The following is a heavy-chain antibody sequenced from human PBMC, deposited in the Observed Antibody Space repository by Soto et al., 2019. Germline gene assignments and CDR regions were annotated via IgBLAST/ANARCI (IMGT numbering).Heavy chain of an antibody. CDR2: TYHSGST. CDR1: GYSISSGYY. Sequence: SETLSLTCAVSGYSISSGYYWGWIRQPPGKGLEWIGSTYHSGSTYYNPSLKSRVTISVDTSKNQFSLKLSSVTAADTAVYYCARGQWLDWFDPWGQGTLVTVSS. J-gene: IGHJ5*02. V-gene: IGHV4-38-2*01. CDR3: ARGQWLDWFDP. D-gene: IGHD6-19*01.